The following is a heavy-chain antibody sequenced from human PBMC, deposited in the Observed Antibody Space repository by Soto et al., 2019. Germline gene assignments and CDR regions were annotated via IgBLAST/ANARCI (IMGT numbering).Heavy chain of an antibody. CDR3: ASQRGFGGTLLYRYFDC. V-gene: IGHV3-15*01. CDR1: GFSFSNAW. D-gene: IGHD3-10*01. Sequence: PGGSLRLSCAASGFSFSNAWMGWVRQAPGKGLEWIGRIKSKVDGGAIQYATPVKGRFSISRDDSKNTLTLEMNSLTTEDTAMYYCASQRGFGGTLLYRYFDCWGQGTLVTVSS. CDR2: IKSKVDGGAI. J-gene: IGHJ4*02.